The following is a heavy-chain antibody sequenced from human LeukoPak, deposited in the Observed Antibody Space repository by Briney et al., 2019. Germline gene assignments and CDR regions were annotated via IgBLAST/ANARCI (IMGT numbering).Heavy chain of an antibody. Sequence: PGGSLRLSCAASGFTFSSYAMSWVRQAPGKGLEWVSAISGSGGSTYYADSVKGRFTISRDNSKNTLYLQMNSLRAEDTAVYYCARDLIYSYGYRGDNWGQGTLVTVSS. J-gene: IGHJ4*02. CDR2: ISGSGGST. CDR1: GFTFSSYA. CDR3: ARDLIYSYGYRGDN. V-gene: IGHV3-23*01. D-gene: IGHD5-18*01.